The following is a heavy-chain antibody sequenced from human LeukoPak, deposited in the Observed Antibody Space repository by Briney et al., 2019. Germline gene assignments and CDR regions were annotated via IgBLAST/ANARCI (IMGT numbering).Heavy chain of an antibody. Sequence: SETLSLTCTVSGGSISSYYWSWIRQPPGKGLEWIGYIHYSGSTNYNPSLKSRVTISVDTSKNQFSLKLSPVAPADTAVYYCARGGYYGSGNDFRFDPWGQGTLVTVSS. D-gene: IGHD3-10*01. CDR3: ARGGYYGSGNDFRFDP. V-gene: IGHV4-59*01. J-gene: IGHJ5*02. CDR2: IHYSGST. CDR1: GGSISSYY.